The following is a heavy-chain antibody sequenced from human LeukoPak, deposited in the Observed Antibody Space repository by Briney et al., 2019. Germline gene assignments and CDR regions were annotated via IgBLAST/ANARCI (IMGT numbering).Heavy chain of an antibody. CDR1: GFTFSSYG. J-gene: IGHJ5*02. CDR2: IRYDGSNK. CDR3: AKQRRGSGYPNWFDP. V-gene: IGHV3-30*02. Sequence: HPGGSLRLSCAASGFTFSSYGMHWVRQAPGKGLEWVAFIRYDGSNKYYADSVKGRFTISRDNSKNTLYLQMNSLRAEDTAVYYCAKQRRGSGYPNWFDPWGQGTLVTVSS. D-gene: IGHD3-22*01.